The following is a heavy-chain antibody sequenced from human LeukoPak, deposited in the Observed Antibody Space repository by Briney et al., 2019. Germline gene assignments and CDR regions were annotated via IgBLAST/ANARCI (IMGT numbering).Heavy chain of an antibody. D-gene: IGHD4-17*01. CDR1: GYTFSGHY. Sequence: ASVKVSCKASGYTFSGHYMHWVRQAPGQGLEWMGWIYPNSGGTNYAQKFQGRDTMTRDTSISTAYMELRRLRYDDTAVYYCARVVGYGDYPFDNWGQGTLVTVSS. CDR2: IYPNSGGT. V-gene: IGHV1-2*02. J-gene: IGHJ4*02. CDR3: ARVVGYGDYPFDN.